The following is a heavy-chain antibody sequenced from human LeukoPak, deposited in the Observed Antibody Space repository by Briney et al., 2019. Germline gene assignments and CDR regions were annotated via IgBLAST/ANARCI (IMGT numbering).Heavy chain of an antibody. J-gene: IGHJ4*02. CDR2: IKQDGSEK. Sequence: GGSLRLSCAGSGFTFSSHWMTWVRQAQGKGLEWVANIKQDGSEKYYVDSVKGRFTISRDNAKSSLYLEMSSLRAEDTAVYYCVRYRDGEYDYWGQGTLVTVSS. CDR1: GFTFSSHW. CDR3: VRYRDGEYDY. D-gene: IGHD4-17*01. V-gene: IGHV3-7*01.